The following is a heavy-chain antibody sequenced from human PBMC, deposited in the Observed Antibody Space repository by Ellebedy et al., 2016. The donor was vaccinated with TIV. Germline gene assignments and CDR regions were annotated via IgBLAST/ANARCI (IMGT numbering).Heavy chain of an antibody. CDR2: ISTTSSNI. CDR3: VRDGGRDGYTYWYFDL. V-gene: IGHV3-48*01. Sequence: GGSLRLSCAASGNTFSSYNMNWVRQAPGKGLQWVSYISTTSSNIYYADSVKGRFTISRDNAKNSLTLQMDSLRGEDTAVYYCVRDGGRDGYTYWYFDLWGRGTLVTVSS. CDR1: GNTFSSYN. J-gene: IGHJ2*01. D-gene: IGHD5-24*01.